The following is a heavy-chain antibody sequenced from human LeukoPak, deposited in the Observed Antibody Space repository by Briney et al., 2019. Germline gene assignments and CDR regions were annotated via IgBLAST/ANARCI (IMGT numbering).Heavy chain of an antibody. CDR3: AKPAYCGGDCYLYYFDY. CDR2: ISGGGAGT. CDR1: GFTFRSYA. J-gene: IGHJ4*02. V-gene: IGHV3-23*01. D-gene: IGHD2-21*02. Sequence: GSLRLSCAASGFTFRSYAMSWVRQAPGKGLEWVSAISGGGAGTYYADSVKGRFTISRDNSKNTLYLQMNSLRAEDTAVYYCAKPAYCGGDCYLYYFDYLGQGTLVTVSS.